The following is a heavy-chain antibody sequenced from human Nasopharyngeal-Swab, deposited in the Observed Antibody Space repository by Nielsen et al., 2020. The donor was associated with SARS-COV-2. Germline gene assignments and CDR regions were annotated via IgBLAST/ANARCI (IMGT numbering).Heavy chain of an antibody. V-gene: IGHV1-8*01. CDR1: GYTFTSYD. CDR3: ARTGYSGSYPYYYYYYGMDV. CDR2: MNPNSGNT. D-gene: IGHD1-26*01. Sequence: ASVKVSCKAYGYTFTSYDINWVRQATGQGLEWMGGMNPNSGNTGYAQKFQGRVTMTRNTSISTAYMELSSLRSEDTAVYYCARTGYSGSYPYYYYYYGMDVWGQGTTVTVSS. J-gene: IGHJ6*02.